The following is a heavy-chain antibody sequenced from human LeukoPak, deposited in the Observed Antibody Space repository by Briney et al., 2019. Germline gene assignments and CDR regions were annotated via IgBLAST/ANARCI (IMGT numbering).Heavy chain of an antibody. CDR3: ARAQRCTNGVCYTYYYYGMDV. J-gene: IGHJ6*02. Sequence: ASVKVSCKASGYTFTSYYMDWVRQAPGQGLEWMGIINPSGGSTSYAQKFQGRVTMTRDTSTSTVYMELSSLRSQDTAVYYCARAQRCTNGVCYTYYYYGMDVWGQGTTVTVSS. D-gene: IGHD2-8*01. CDR1: GYTFTSYY. V-gene: IGHV1-46*01. CDR2: INPSGGST.